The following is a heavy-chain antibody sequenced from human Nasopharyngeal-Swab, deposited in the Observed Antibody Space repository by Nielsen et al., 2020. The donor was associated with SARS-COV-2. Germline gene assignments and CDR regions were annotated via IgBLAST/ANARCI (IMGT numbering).Heavy chain of an antibody. V-gene: IGHV1-69*13. J-gene: IGHJ6*03. CDR3: ARDSPNVAAGGTPTHYYYYYLDV. D-gene: IGHD6-13*01. CDR1: RDTFSDFR. Sequence: SVKVSCKTSRDTFSDFRISWVRQPPGLGREWVGGFLPIFKGAMYAQKFQGRVSITADESTSTAYMELSSLRSEDTAVYYCARDSPNVAAGGTPTHYYYYYLDVWGKGTAVTVSS. CDR2: FLPIFKGA.